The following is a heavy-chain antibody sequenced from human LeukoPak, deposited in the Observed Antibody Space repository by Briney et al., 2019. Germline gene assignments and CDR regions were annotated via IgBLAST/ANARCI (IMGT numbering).Heavy chain of an antibody. CDR3: ARSDSSGYNWFDP. CDR1: GGSMSSYY. J-gene: IGHJ5*02. Sequence: SETLSLTCTVSGGSMSSYYWSWIRPPPGKGLEWIGYIYYSGSTNYNPSLKSRVTISVDTSKNQFSLKLSSVTAADTAVYYCARSDSSGYNWFDPWGQGTLVTVSS. D-gene: IGHD3-22*01. V-gene: IGHV4-59*08. CDR2: IYYSGST.